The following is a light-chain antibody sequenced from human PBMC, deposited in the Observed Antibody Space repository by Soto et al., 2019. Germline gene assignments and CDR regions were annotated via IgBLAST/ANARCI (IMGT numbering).Light chain of an antibody. Sequence: QAVVTQPASVSGSPGQSITISCTGTSSDVGGYDYVSWYQHHPGKAPKLMIYDVTNRPSGVSNRFSGSKSGNTASLTISGLQAEDAADYYCSSYTSSSNYVVFGGGTKLTVL. CDR3: SSYTSSSNYVV. V-gene: IGLV2-14*03. J-gene: IGLJ2*01. CDR1: SSDVGGYDY. CDR2: DVT.